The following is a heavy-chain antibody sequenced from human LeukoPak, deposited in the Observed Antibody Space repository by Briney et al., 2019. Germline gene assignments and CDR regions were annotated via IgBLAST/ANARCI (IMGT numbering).Heavy chain of an antibody. Sequence: GGSLRLSCSASGFPFNTYAIHWVRQAPGKGLEYVAGISSNGDNTDFADSAKGRFTISRDNSKSTLFLQMNSLRAEDTAVYYCARSLPYGTTWYGRSDFWGQGTLVTVSS. CDR2: ISSNGDNT. J-gene: IGHJ4*02. CDR3: ARSLPYGTTWYGRSDF. CDR1: GFPFNTYA. D-gene: IGHD6-13*01. V-gene: IGHV3-64*04.